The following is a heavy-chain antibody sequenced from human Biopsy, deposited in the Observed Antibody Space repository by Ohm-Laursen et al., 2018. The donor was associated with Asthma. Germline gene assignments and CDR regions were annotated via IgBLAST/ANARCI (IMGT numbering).Heavy chain of an antibody. CDR1: GYTFISYA. V-gene: IGHV7-4-1*02. CDR3: ARMISYYHEMRAPFFDY. CDR2: INTNTGNP. J-gene: IGHJ4*02. D-gene: IGHD3-22*01. Sequence: ASVKVSCKASGYTFISYAIHWVRQAPGQGLEWMGWINTNTGNPTYAQGFTGRFVFSLDTSVNTAHLQINSLKAEDTAVYYCARMISYYHEMRAPFFDYWGQGTLVTVSS.